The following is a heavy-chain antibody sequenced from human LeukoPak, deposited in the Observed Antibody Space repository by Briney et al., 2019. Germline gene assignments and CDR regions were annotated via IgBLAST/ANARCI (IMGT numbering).Heavy chain of an antibody. CDR1: GYTFTGYY. D-gene: IGHD7-27*01. V-gene: IGHV1-2*06. J-gene: IGHJ5*02. CDR2: INPNSGGT. CDR3: ARERSDWGSENWFDP. Sequence: ASVKVSCKASGYTFTGYYMHWVRQAPGQGLEWMGRINPNSGGTNYAQKFQGRVTMTRDTSISTAYMELSRLRPDDTAVYYCARERSDWGSENWFDPWGQGTLVTVSS.